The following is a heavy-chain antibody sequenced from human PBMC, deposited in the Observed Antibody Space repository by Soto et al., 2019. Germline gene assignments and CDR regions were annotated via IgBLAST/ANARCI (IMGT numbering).Heavy chain of an antibody. CDR3: ARDGRGRDSSGWYGPQDY. J-gene: IGHJ4*02. CDR2: IIPIFGTA. CDR1: GGTFSSYA. V-gene: IGHV1-69*13. Sequence: GASVKVSCKASGGTFSSYAISWVRQAPGQGLEWMGGIIPIFGTANYAQKFQGRVTITADESTSTAYMELSSLRSEDTAVYYCARDGRGRDSSGWYGPQDYWGQGTLVTVSS. D-gene: IGHD6-19*01.